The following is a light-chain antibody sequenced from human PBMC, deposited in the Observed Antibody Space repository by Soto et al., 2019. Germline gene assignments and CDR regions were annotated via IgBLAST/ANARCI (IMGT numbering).Light chain of an antibody. CDR1: SSDVGGYNY. CDR3: SSYTSSSTL. Sequence: QSVLTRPASVSGSPGQSITIPCTKTSSDVGGYNYVSWYQQHPGKAPKLMIYEVSNRPSGVSDRFSGSKSGNTASLTISGLQAEDEADYYCSSYTSSSTLFGGGTKLTVL. V-gene: IGLV2-14*01. CDR2: EVS. J-gene: IGLJ3*02.